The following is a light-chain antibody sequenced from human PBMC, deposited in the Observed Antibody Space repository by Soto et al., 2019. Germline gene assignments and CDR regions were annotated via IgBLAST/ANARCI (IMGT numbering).Light chain of an antibody. CDR3: KQAFSAEWT. J-gene: IGKJ1*01. V-gene: IGKV1-39*01. CDR2: TSF. Sequence: IQMTQSPSSLSASVGDRVXITCXASQSIGTFLNWYQQKPGEAPNLXIHTSFTLYSGVQSRFSGTGSGTDFTLTIRSLQPEDFATYFCKQAFSAEWTFGQGTKVDIK. CDR1: QSIGTF.